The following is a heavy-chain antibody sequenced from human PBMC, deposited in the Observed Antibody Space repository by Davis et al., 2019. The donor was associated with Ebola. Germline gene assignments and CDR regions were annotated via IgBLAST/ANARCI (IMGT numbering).Heavy chain of an antibody. CDR2: IHSDGTST. J-gene: IGHJ3*02. D-gene: IGHD1-26*01. V-gene: IGHV3-74*01. CDR3: AKDTSNIWFDI. Sequence: HTGGSLRLSCAASGFSFSSTWMHWVRQAPGKGLVWVSRIHSDGTSTIYTDSVKGRFTISRDNSKNTLYLQMNGLRVEDTAIYYCAKDTSNIWFDIWGQGTNVTVSS. CDR1: GFSFSSTW.